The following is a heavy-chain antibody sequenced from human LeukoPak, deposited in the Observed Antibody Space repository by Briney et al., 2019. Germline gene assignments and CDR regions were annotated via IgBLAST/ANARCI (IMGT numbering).Heavy chain of an antibody. J-gene: IGHJ4*02. D-gene: IGHD3-22*01. CDR2: VYYSGST. CDR3: ARDYDSSGYLGY. Sequence: SETLSLTCTVSGGPISSYYWSWIRQPPGKGLEWIGYVYYSGSTNYNPSLKSRVTISVDTSKNQFSLKLSSVTAADTAVYYCARDYDSSGYLGYWGQGTLVTVSS. CDR1: GGPISSYY. V-gene: IGHV4-59*01.